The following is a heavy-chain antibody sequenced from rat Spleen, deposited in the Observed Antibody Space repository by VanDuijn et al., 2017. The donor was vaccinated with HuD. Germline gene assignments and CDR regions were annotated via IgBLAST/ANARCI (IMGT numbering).Heavy chain of an antibody. Sequence: QVQLKESGPGLVQPSRTLSLTCTVSGFSLTSNGVGWVRQSPEKGLEWLAIIWSGGSKYYNSVFKSRLNISRDTSKSQVFLKLNSLQTDDTAVYYCATDDGTVVPNYWGQGVMVTVSS. V-gene: IGHV2S8*01. CDR2: IWSGGSK. CDR1: GFSLTSNG. CDR3: ATDDGTVVPNY. J-gene: IGHJ2*01. D-gene: IGHD1-1*01.